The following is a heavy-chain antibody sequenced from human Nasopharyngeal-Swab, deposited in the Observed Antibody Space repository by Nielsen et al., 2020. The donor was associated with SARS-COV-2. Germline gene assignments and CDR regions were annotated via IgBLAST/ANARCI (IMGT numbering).Heavy chain of an antibody. Sequence: WIRQPPGKGLEWVSSISSSSSYIYYADSVKGRFTISRDNAKNSLYLQMNSLRAEDTAVYYCARDPADYDSSGYMNSWGQGTLVTVSS. J-gene: IGHJ4*02. CDR3: ARDPADYDSSGYMNS. D-gene: IGHD3-22*01. V-gene: IGHV3-21*01. CDR2: ISSSSSYI.